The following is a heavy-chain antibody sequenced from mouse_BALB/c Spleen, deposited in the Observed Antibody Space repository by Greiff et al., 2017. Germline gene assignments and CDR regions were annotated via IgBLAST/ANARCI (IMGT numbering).Heavy chain of an antibody. CDR3: TRSFRYDGGYYFDY. Sequence: QVQLQQPGAELVRPGASVKLSCKASGYTFTSYWIYWVKQRPGQGLEWIGNIYPSDSYTNYNQKFKDKATLTVDKSSSTAYMQLSSPTSEDSAVYYCTRSFRYDGGYYFDYWGQGTTLTVSS. V-gene: IGHV1-69*02. J-gene: IGHJ2*01. D-gene: IGHD2-12*01. CDR2: IYPSDSYT. CDR1: GYTFTSYW.